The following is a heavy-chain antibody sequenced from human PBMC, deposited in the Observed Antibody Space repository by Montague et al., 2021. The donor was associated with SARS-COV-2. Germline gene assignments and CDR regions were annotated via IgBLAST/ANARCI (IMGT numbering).Heavy chain of an antibody. V-gene: IGHV3-21*01. Sequence: SLRLSCAASGFTFSSYSMNWVRQAPGKGLEWVSSISSSGSYIYYADSVKGRFTISRDNAKNSLYLQMNSLRAEDTAVYYCARDGDYYDSSGILDYWGQGALVTVSS. CDR1: GFTFSSYS. J-gene: IGHJ4*02. CDR3: ARDGDYYDSSGILDY. D-gene: IGHD3-22*01. CDR2: ISSSGSYI.